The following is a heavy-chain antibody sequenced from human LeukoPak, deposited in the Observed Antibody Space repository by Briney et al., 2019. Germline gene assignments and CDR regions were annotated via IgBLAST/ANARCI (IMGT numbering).Heavy chain of an antibody. Sequence: GSLRLSCAASGFTFSSYGMHWIRQSPGRGLEWIGYISDSGSTNYNPSLKSRVTISVDTSKNQFSLMLSSVTAADTAVYYCARGYDSSAYYPFNYWGQGTLVTVSS. D-gene: IGHD3-22*01. CDR3: ARGYDSSAYYPFNY. CDR1: GFTFSSYG. CDR2: ISDSGST. J-gene: IGHJ4*02. V-gene: IGHV4-59*01.